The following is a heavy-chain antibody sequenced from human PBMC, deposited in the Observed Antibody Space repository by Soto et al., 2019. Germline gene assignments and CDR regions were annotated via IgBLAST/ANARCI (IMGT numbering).Heavy chain of an antibody. CDR1: GLTFTSHA. CDR3: ATLTGLGMDYFDS. V-gene: IGHV3-23*01. J-gene: IGHJ4*02. CDR2: ISISGGST. D-gene: IGHD4-17*01. Sequence: EVQLLESGGGLLQPGGSLRLSCAASGLTFTSHAMCWVRQAPGEGLEWVSAISISGGSTNYADSVKGRFTISRDNSKNTLDLQLNGLRADDTAVYYCATLTGLGMDYFDSWGRGTLGTVSS.